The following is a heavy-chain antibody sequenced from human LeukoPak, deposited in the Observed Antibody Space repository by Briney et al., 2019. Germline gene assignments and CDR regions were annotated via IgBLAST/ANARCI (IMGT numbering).Heavy chain of an antibody. D-gene: IGHD2-2*02. CDR2: INTDGTYT. Sequence: HPGGSLRLSCAASGFPFSAYWVHWVRQAPGKGLVWVSRINTDGTYTSYADSVKGRFTISRDNAQNTLFLQMTSLRVEDTAVYYCARDKDYTIDYWGQGTLVTVSS. V-gene: IGHV3-74*01. CDR1: GFPFSAYW. J-gene: IGHJ4*02. CDR3: ARDKDYTIDY.